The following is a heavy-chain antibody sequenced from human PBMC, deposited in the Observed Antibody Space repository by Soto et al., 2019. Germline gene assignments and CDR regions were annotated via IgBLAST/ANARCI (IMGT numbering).Heavy chain of an antibody. J-gene: IGHJ4*02. D-gene: IGHD3-10*01. CDR1: GDNFSTYP. CDR3: ARDRGARGDF. V-gene: IGHV1-69*01. CDR2: LIPIYVTA. Sequence: QVQLVQSGAEVKKPGSSVKVSCKASGDNFSTYPISWVRQAHGQGLEWMGGLIPIYVTANYAQKFRGRVTIPADERTRTSYMELTNLRSEDTAVYYCARDRGARGDFWGQGTLVTVSS.